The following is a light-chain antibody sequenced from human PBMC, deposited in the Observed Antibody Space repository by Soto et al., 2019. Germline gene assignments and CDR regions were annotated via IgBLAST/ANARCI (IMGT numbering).Light chain of an antibody. CDR3: QQRTNGLT. V-gene: IGKV3-11*01. CDR1: QNVSTY. Sequence: EIVLTQSPATLSLSPGERVTLSCRASQNVSTYLAWYQQKPGQAPRLHIYDASDRATGIPARFSGNGSGTDFTLTISSPEPEDSAVYYCQQRTNGLTFGPGTKVDIK. J-gene: IGKJ3*01. CDR2: DAS.